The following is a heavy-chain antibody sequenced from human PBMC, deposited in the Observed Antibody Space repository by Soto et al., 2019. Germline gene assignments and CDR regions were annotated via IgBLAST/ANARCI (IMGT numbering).Heavy chain of an antibody. CDR1: GFTFSSYG. J-gene: IGHJ4*02. Sequence: GGSLRLSCAASGFTFSSYGMHWVRQAPGKGLEWVAVISYDGSNKYYADSVKGRFTISRDNSKNTLYLQMNSLRAEDTAVYYCAKLWFGEFSYFDYWGQGTLVTVSS. V-gene: IGHV3-30*18. D-gene: IGHD3-10*01. CDR2: ISYDGSNK. CDR3: AKLWFGEFSYFDY.